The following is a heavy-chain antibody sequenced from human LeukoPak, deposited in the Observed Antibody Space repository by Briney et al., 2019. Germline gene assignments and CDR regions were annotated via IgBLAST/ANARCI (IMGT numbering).Heavy chain of an antibody. Sequence: SETLSLTCTVSGGSISSYYWSWIRQPAGKGLEWIGRIYTSGSTNYNPSLKSRVTMSVDTSKNQFSLKLSSVTAADTAVYYCARDYSYYYGSGSFDYYYYYMDVWGKGTTVTASS. D-gene: IGHD3-10*01. CDR3: ARDYSYYYGSGSFDYYYYYMDV. J-gene: IGHJ6*03. CDR2: IYTSGST. CDR1: GGSISSYY. V-gene: IGHV4-4*07.